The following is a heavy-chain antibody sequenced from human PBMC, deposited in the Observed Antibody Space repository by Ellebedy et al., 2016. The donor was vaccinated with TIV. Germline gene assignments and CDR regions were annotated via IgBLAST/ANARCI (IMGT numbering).Heavy chain of an antibody. CDR1: NGSFTHYF. J-gene: IGHJ4*02. Sequence: MPSETLSLTCAVYNGSFTHYFWSWVPQPPGKGLEWIGEINASGATNNNPSLKNRGTISVDTPKRQFSLRLTSVTAADTAVYYCARARGQYLYGSGSYFTNWGQGEMVTVSS. CDR2: INASGAT. D-gene: IGHD3-10*01. CDR3: ARARGQYLYGSGSYFTN. V-gene: IGHV4-34*04.